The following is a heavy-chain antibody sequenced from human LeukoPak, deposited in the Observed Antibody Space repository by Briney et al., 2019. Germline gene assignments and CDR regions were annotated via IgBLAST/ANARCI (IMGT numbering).Heavy chain of an antibody. Sequence: GGSLRLSCAASEFTFSSYSMNWVRQAPGKGLEWVSSISSSSSYIYYADSVKGRFTISRDNAKNSLYLQMNSLRAEDTAVYYCARGNSVVAALPVGYYYMDVWGKGTTVTVSS. CDR2: ISSSSSYI. CDR1: EFTFSSYS. J-gene: IGHJ6*03. CDR3: ARGNSVVAALPVGYYYMDV. D-gene: IGHD2-15*01. V-gene: IGHV3-21*01.